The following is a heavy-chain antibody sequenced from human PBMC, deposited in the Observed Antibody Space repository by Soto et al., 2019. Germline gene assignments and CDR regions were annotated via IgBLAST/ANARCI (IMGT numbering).Heavy chain of an antibody. CDR1: GYTFTGYY. V-gene: IGHV1-2*02. D-gene: IGHD6-6*01. J-gene: IGHJ6*02. CDR2: INPNSGGT. Sequence: ASVKVSCKASGYTFTGYYMHWVRQAPGQGLEWMGCINPNSGGTNYAQKFQGRVTMTRDTSISTAYMELSRRRSDDTAVYYCARSYSSSGGYYYYGMDVWGQGTTVTVSS. CDR3: ARSYSSSGGYYYYGMDV.